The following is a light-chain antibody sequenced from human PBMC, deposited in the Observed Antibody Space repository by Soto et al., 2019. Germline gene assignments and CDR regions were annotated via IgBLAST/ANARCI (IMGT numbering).Light chain of an antibody. Sequence: QSVLTQPPSASGSPGQSVTISCTGTSSDFGGYNYVSWYQQHPGKAPKLMIYEVSKRPSGVPDRFSGSKSGNTASLTVSGLQAEDEADYYCSSYAGSNNFVVCGGGTQLTVL. CDR3: SSYAGSNNFVV. CDR1: SSDFGGYNY. CDR2: EVS. J-gene: IGLJ2*01. V-gene: IGLV2-8*01.